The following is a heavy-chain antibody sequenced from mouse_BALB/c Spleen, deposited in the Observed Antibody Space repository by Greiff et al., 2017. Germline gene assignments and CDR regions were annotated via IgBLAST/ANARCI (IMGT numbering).Heavy chain of an antibody. CDR3: ARKGAIYYDYDDAMDY. CDR1: GFNIKDTY. Sequence: VQLQQSGAELVKPGASVKLSCTASGFNIKDTYMHWVKQRPEQGLEWIGRIDPANGNTKYDPKFQGKATITADTSSNTAYLQLSSLTSEDTAVYYCARKGAIYYDYDDAMDYWGQGTSVTVSS. J-gene: IGHJ4*01. D-gene: IGHD2-4*01. V-gene: IGHV14-3*02. CDR2: IDPANGNT.